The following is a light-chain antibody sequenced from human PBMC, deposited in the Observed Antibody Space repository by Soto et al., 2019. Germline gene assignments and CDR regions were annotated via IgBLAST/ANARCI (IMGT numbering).Light chain of an antibody. V-gene: IGLV2-14*03. CDR3: SSYGASSTL. CDR1: STDIGSYNY. Sequence: QSVLTQPASLSGSPGQSITISCTGTSTDIGSYNYVSWYQQHPGKAPKLMIFDVSYRPSGISDRFSGSKSGNTASLTVSGLQLEDEADYYCSSYGASSTLFGGGTKVTVL. CDR2: DVS. J-gene: IGLJ2*01.